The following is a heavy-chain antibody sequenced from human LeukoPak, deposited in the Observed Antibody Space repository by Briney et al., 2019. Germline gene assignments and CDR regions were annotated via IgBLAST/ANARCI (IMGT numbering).Heavy chain of an antibody. CDR2: ISSTGGTT. CDR1: GITFSSYG. V-gene: IGHV3-48*03. CDR3: ARDGGDYGSGSYYAY. D-gene: IGHD3-10*01. J-gene: IGHJ4*02. Sequence: GGTLRLSRAASGITFSSYGMSWVRQAPGKGLEWVSSISSTGGTTYYADSVKGRFTISRDNAKKSLYLQMDSLRAEDTAVYYCARDGGDYGSGSYYAYWGQGTLVTVSS.